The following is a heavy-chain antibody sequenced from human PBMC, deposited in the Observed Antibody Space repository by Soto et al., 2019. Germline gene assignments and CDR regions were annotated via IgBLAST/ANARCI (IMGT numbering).Heavy chain of an antibody. CDR3: AKVYGSGSRPYYYGIDV. J-gene: IGHJ6*02. Sequence: EVQLLESGGGLVQPGGSLRLSCAASGFSFSTYAMTWVRQAPGKGLEWVSVVSYSGDTTYYAESVKARFTISRDNSKNTLYLQMNSLRGDDTAVYYCAKVYGSGSRPYYYGIDVWGQGTTVTVSS. D-gene: IGHD2-15*01. CDR2: VSYSGDTT. V-gene: IGHV3-23*01. CDR1: GFSFSTYA.